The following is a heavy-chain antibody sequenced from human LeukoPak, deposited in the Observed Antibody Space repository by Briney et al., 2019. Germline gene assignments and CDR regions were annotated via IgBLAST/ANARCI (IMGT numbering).Heavy chain of an antibody. J-gene: IGHJ6*03. D-gene: IGHD3-22*01. CDR1: GGSISSSSYY. CDR3: ARESKGHEEPYYYDSSGYYYYYYYMDV. V-gene: IGHV4-39*07. CDR2: IYYSGST. Sequence: PSETLSLTCTVSGGSISSSSYYWGWIRQPPGKGLEWIGSIYYSGSTYYNPSLKSRVTISVDTSKNQFSLKLSSVTAADTAVYYCARESKGHEEPYYYDSSGYYYYYYYMDVWGKGTTVTISS.